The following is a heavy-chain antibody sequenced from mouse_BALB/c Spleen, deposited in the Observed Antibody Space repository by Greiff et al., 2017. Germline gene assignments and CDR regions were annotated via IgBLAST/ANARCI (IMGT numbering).Heavy chain of an antibody. Sequence: VKLMESGPGLVAPSQSLSITCTVSGFSLTSYGVHWVRQPPGKGLEWLGVIWAGGSTNYNSALMSRLSISKDNSKSQVFLKMNSLQTDDTAMYYCARERELGLVAYWGQGTLVTVSA. V-gene: IGHV2-9*02. CDR3: ARERELGLVAY. CDR2: IWAGGST. D-gene: IGHD4-1*01. CDR1: GFSLTSYG. J-gene: IGHJ3*01.